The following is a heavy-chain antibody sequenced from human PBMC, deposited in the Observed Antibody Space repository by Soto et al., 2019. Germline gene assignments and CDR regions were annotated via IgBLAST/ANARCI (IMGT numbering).Heavy chain of an antibody. CDR1: GYTFTSYA. CDR2: INAGNGNT. J-gene: IGHJ4*02. CDR3: ARDQRIYSSSWYAFDY. Sequence: ASVKVSSKXSGYTFTSYAMHWVRQAPGQRLEWMGWINAGNGNTKYSQKFQGRVTITRDTSASTAYMELSSLRSEDTAVYYCARDQRIYSSSWYAFDYWGQGTLVTVSS. D-gene: IGHD6-13*01. V-gene: IGHV1-3*01.